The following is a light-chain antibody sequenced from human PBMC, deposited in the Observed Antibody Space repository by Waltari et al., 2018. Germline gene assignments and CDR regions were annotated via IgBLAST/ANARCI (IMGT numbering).Light chain of an antibody. J-gene: IGKJ5*01. CDR2: LTF. CDR3: MQGLQSPT. Sequence: DIVMTQSPLSLPVTPGEPASISCRSSQILLDRNAYPHLDWYLQKPGQSPQLLIYLTFNRASGVPERFSGSGSGTNFTLRISRVEAEDVGVYYCMQGLQSPTFGQGTRLDIK. CDR1: QILLDRNAYPH. V-gene: IGKV2-28*01.